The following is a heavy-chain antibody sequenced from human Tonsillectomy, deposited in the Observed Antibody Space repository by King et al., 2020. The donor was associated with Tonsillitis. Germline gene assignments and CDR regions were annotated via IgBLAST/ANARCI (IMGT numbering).Heavy chain of an antibody. CDR3: ARHIGASRAFDI. CDR1: GGSIRSYY. J-gene: IGHJ3*02. V-gene: IGHV4-59*01. CDR2: IYYSVST. Sequence: VQLQESGPGLVKPSETLSLTCTVSGGSIRSYYWSWIRQPPGGGLEWIGYIYYSVSTNYNPSLKSRITMSVDTSKNQISLKLTSVTAADTAVYYCARHIGASRAFDIWGQGTMVTVSS. D-gene: IGHD3-3*01.